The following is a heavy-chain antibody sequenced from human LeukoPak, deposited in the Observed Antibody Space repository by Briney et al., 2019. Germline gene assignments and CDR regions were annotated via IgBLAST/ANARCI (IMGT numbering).Heavy chain of an antibody. CDR3: AKRLATAAGTGKGAFDI. J-gene: IGHJ3*02. V-gene: IGHV3-23*01. CDR2: ISDSGGST. D-gene: IGHD6-13*01. Sequence: PGGSLRLSCAASGFTFSSYAMNWVRQAPGKGLEWVSVISDSGGSTYYADSVKGRFTISRDNSKNTLYLQMNSLRAEDTAIYYCAKRLATAAGTGKGAFDIWGQGTMVTVSS. CDR1: GFTFSSYA.